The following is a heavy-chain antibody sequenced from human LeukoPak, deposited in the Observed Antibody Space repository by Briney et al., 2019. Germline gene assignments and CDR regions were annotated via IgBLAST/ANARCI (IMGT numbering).Heavy chain of an antibody. CDR2: ISSDGTTK. D-gene: IGHD2-21*01. V-gene: IGHV3-30*18. J-gene: IGHJ4*02. CDR1: GFTFSSYG. Sequence: GGSLRLSCAASGFTFSSYGMHWVRQAPGKGLDWVALISSDGTTKYYADSVKGRFTISRDNSKNTLYLQMNRLRAEDAAVYYCAKAPVTTCSGAYCYPFDYWGQGTLVTVSS. CDR3: AKAPVTTCSGAYCYPFDY.